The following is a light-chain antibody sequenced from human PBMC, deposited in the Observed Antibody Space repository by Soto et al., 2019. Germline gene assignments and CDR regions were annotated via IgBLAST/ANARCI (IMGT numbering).Light chain of an antibody. V-gene: IGLV4-69*01. CDR2: LNSDGSH. J-gene: IGLJ2*01. CDR1: SGHSSYA. CDR3: QTWGSGIRVV. Sequence: QLVLTQSPSASASLGASVKLTCTLSSGHSSYAIAWHQQQPEKGPRYLMKLNSDGSHSKGDGIPDRFSGSSSGAERYLTSSSLQSEDEAEYYCQTWGSGIRVVFGGGTKLTVL.